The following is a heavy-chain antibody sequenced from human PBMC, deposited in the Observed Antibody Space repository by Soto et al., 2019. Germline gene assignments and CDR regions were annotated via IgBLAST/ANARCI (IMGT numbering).Heavy chain of an antibody. D-gene: IGHD6-19*01. CDR3: AKILAVADYYNGIDSYYGMDV. CDR2: ISGSGGST. Sequence: PGGSLRLSCAASGFTFSSYAMNWVRQAPGKGLEWVSVISGSGGSTYYADSVKGRFTISRGNSKNTVYLQMNSLRAEDTAVYYCAKILAVADYYNGIDSYYGMDVWGQGTTVTV. J-gene: IGHJ6*02. V-gene: IGHV3-23*01. CDR1: GFTFSSYA.